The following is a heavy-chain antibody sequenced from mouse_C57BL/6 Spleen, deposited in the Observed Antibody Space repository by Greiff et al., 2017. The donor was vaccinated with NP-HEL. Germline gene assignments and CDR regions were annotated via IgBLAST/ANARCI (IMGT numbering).Heavy chain of an antibody. CDR2: IYPGDGDT. J-gene: IGHJ1*03. V-gene: IGHV1-80*01. Sequence: QVQLQQSGAELVKPGASVKISCKASGYAFSSYWMNWVKQRPGKGLEWIGQIYPGDGDTNYNGKFKGKATLTADKSSSTAYMQLSSLTSGDSAVDFCARWILRPYWYFDVWGTGTTVTVSS. CDR3: ARWILRPYWYFDV. D-gene: IGHD1-2*01. CDR1: GYAFSSYW.